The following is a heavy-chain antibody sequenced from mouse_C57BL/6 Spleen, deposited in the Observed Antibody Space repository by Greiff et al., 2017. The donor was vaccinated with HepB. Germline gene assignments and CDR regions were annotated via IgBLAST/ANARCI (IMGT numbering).Heavy chain of an antibody. CDR1: GFTFSSYA. CDR3: ASDGYSYAMDY. Sequence: EVQLVESGGGLVKPGGSLKLSCAASGFTFSSYAMSWVRQTPEKRLEWVATISDGGSYTYYPDNVKGRFTISRDNAKNNLYLQMSHLKSEDTAMYYCASDGYSYAMDYWGQGTSVTVSS. V-gene: IGHV5-4*01. J-gene: IGHJ4*01. D-gene: IGHD2-3*01. CDR2: ISDGGSYT.